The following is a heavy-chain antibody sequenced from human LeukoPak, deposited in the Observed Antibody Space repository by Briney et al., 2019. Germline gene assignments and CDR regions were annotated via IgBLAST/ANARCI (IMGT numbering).Heavy chain of an antibody. V-gene: IGHV1-69*05. Sequence: GASVKVSCKASGGTFSSYAISWVRQAPGQGLEWMGRIIPIFGTANHAQKFQGRVTITTDESTSTAYMELSSLRSEDTAVYYCASKYYYDSSGSFDYWGQGTPVTVSS. CDR2: IIPIFGTA. D-gene: IGHD3-22*01. CDR3: ASKYYYDSSGSFDY. CDR1: GGTFSSYA. J-gene: IGHJ4*02.